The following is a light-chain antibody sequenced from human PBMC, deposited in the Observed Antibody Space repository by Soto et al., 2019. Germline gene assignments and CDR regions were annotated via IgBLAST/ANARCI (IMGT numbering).Light chain of an antibody. J-gene: IGKJ4*01. CDR3: QQRSNWPPTLT. V-gene: IGKV3-11*01. CDR2: HAS. CDR1: QSVSNN. Sequence: VLPQFPGTLSLSPGARATLSFRACQSVSNNNLACYQQNPRQAPRLLIYHASTRATCIPARLSGSGSGTDFTLTISTLGPEHLAVYYCQQRSNWPPTLTFGGGTKVDIK.